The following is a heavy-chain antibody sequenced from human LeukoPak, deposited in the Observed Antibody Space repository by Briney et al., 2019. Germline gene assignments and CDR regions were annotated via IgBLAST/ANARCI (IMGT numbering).Heavy chain of an antibody. CDR3: AKVPYYDYIWGIYRPNHFDS. D-gene: IGHD3-16*02. V-gene: IGHV3-23*01. CDR1: GFTFSSYA. CDR2: ISGSGDKT. J-gene: IGHJ4*02. Sequence: GGSLRLSCAASGFTFSSYAMSWVRQAPGKGLEWVSAISGSGDKTYYADSVKGQFAISRDNSKNTLYLQMNSLRAEDTAVYYCAKVPYYDYIWGIYRPNHFDSWGQGTLVTVSS.